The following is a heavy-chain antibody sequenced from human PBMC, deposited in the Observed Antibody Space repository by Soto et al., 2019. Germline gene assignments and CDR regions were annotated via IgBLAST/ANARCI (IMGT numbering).Heavy chain of an antibody. CDR2: ISSNGGST. Sequence: GGSLRLSCSASGFTFSSYAMHWVRQAPGKGLEYVSAISSNGGSTYYADSVKGRFTISRDNSKNTLYLQMSSLRAEDTAVYYCVKDRDDYVWGSYRSPFDPWGQGTLVTVSS. V-gene: IGHV3-64D*08. J-gene: IGHJ5*02. CDR3: VKDRDDYVWGSYRSPFDP. CDR1: GFTFSSYA. D-gene: IGHD3-16*02.